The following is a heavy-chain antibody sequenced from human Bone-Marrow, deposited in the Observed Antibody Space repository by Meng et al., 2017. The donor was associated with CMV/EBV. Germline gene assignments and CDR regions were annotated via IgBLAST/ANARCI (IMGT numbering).Heavy chain of an antibody. D-gene: IGHD3-3*01. V-gene: IGHV3-30-3*01. CDR3: ASSYDFWSGTWGY. CDR1: GFTFSSYA. J-gene: IGHJ4*02. Sequence: GGSLRLSCAASGFTFSSYAMHWVRQAPGKGLEWVAVISYDGGNKYYADSVKGRFTISRDNSKNTLYLQMNSLRAEDTAVYYCASSYDFWSGTWGYWGQRTLVTVSS. CDR2: ISYDGGNK.